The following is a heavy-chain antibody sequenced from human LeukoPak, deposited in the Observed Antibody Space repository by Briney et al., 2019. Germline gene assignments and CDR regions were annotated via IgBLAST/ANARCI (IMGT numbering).Heavy chain of an antibody. V-gene: IGHV3-33*01. CDR2: IWYDGSNK. D-gene: IGHD6-13*01. Sequence: PGRSLRLSCAASGXTLSSYGMHWVRQAPGKGREWVAVIWYDGSNKYYADSVKGRFTISRDNSKNTLYLQMNSLRAEDTAVYYCARGIAAAGTAPYYGMDVWGQGTTVTVSS. CDR3: ARGIAAAGTAPYYGMDV. J-gene: IGHJ6*02. CDR1: GXTLSSYG.